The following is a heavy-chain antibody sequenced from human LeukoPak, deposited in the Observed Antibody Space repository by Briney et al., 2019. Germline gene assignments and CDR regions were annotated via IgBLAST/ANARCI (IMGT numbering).Heavy chain of an antibody. Sequence: GGSLRLSCAASGFTFTTYGMHWVRQAPGKGLEWVAVVSYDGSDKYYADSVKGRDTNYADSVKGRFTISRDDSINTLYLQMNGLRAEDTALYYCAYLTVGATPPEDYWGRGTLVTVSS. CDR1: GFTFTTYG. J-gene: IGHJ4*02. CDR2: VSYDGSDK. D-gene: IGHD1-26*01. CDR3: AYLTVGATPPEDY. V-gene: IGHV3-30*03.